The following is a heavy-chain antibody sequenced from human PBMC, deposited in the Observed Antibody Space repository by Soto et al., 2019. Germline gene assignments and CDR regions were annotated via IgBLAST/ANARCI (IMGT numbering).Heavy chain of an antibody. Sequence: ASVKVSCKASGGTFSSYAINWVRQAPGQGLEWMGIINPSGSSTRYAQKFQGRVTMTRDTSSSTVYMELSSLRFEDTAVYYCARDVGDSGSHWFDPWGQGSLVTVSS. D-gene: IGHD1-26*01. CDR3: ARDVGDSGSHWFDP. CDR1: GGTFSSYA. J-gene: IGHJ5*02. CDR2: INPSGSST. V-gene: IGHV1-46*01.